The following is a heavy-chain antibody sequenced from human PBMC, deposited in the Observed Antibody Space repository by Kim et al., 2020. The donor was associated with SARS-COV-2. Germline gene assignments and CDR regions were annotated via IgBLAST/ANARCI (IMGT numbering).Heavy chain of an antibody. CDR3: AKDITGYSSGWFFVY. D-gene: IGHD6-19*01. J-gene: IGHJ4*02. CDR2: ISYDGSNK. CDR1: GFTFSSYG. Sequence: GGSLRLSCAASGFTFSSYGMHWVRQAPGKGLEWVAVISYDGSNKYYADSVKGRFTISRDNSKNTLYLQMNSLRAEDTAVYYCAKDITGYSSGWFFVYWGQGTLVTVSS. V-gene: IGHV3-30*18.